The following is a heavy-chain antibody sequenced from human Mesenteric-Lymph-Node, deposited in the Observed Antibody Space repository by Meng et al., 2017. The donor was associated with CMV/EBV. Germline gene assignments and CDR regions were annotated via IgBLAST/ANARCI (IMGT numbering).Heavy chain of an antibody. V-gene: IGHV3-21*01. D-gene: IGHD6-19*01. CDR2: ISSSSSYI. J-gene: IGHJ6*02. CDR1: GFTFSSYS. Sequence: GGSLRLSCAASGFTFSSYSMNWVRQAPGKGLEWVSSISSSSSYIYYADSVKGRFTISRDYSKSTLYLQMNSLRAEDTAVYYCARDIDSSGFYGMDVWGQGTMVTVSS. CDR3: ARDIDSSGFYGMDV.